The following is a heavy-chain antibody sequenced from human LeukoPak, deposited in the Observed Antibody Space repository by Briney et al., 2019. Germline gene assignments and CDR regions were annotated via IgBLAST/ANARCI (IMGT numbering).Heavy chain of an antibody. CDR3: SRVTANLVSYFDL. CDR2: LNPNTGGT. J-gene: IGHJ5*02. D-gene: IGHD1-26*01. V-gene: IGHV1-2*02. CDR1: RYTHTDHF. Sequence: ASVTDSFMRSRYTHTDHFTQWVRQAPGQGRGRMGWLNPNTGGTNYAQTFHGRGTITRDTSICTDYLWLSRLTSDDTAVYYNSRVTANLVSYFDLWGQGTLVTVSS.